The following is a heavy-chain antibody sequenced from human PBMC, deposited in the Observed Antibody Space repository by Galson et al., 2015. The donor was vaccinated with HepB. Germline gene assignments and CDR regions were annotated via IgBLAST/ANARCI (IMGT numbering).Heavy chain of an antibody. D-gene: IGHD2-2*01. CDR1: GVSISSSLYY. J-gene: IGHJ4*02. CDR3: ARAVGGTSTYANDY. CDR2: VYYTGNT. Sequence: LSLTCTVSGVSISSSLYYWVWVRQAPGKGLEWIGSVYYTGNTYYKSSLKSRVTVSADMSKNQFTLKVNSVSAADTAVYYCARAVGGTSTYANDYGGQGTLVTVSS. V-gene: IGHV4-39*06.